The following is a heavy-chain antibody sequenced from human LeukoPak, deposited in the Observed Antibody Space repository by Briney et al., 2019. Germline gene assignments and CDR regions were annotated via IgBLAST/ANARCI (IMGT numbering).Heavy chain of an antibody. V-gene: IGHV3-30*18. Sequence: GGSLRLSCAASGFTFSRYAMHWVRQAPGKGLEWVALISYDGSNKYYVDSVKGRFTISRDNSKYTLYLQMNSPRAEDTAVYYCAKMWWSGYPQGVDYRGQGTLVTVSS. CDR1: GFTFSRYA. J-gene: IGHJ4*02. CDR2: ISYDGSNK. D-gene: IGHD3-3*01. CDR3: AKMWWSGYPQGVDY.